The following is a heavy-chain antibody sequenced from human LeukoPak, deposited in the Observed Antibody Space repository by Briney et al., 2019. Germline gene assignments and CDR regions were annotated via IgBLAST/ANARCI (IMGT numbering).Heavy chain of an antibody. Sequence: SETLSLTCTVSGGSISNYYWSWIRQSPGTRLEWIGSVYYTGSTNYNPSLKSRVTISVDTSKNQFSLKLSSVTAADTAVYYCARHRITIFGVVIDYWGQGTLVTVSS. D-gene: IGHD3-3*01. CDR2: VYYTGST. J-gene: IGHJ4*02. CDR3: ARHRITIFGVVIDY. V-gene: IGHV4-59*08. CDR1: GGSISNYY.